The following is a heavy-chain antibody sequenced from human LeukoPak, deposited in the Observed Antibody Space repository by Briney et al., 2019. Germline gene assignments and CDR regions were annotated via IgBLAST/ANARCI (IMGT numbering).Heavy chain of an antibody. CDR3: ARVISVRYCSSASCYPDS. Sequence: KASETLSLTCTVSGGSISSYYWSWIRQPPGKGLEWIGYIYYSGSTNYNPSLKSRVTISVDTSKNQFSLKLSSVTAADTAVYYCARVISVRYCSSASCYPDSWGQGTLVTVSS. V-gene: IGHV4-59*01. CDR1: GGSISSYY. J-gene: IGHJ4*02. CDR2: IYYSGST. D-gene: IGHD2-2*01.